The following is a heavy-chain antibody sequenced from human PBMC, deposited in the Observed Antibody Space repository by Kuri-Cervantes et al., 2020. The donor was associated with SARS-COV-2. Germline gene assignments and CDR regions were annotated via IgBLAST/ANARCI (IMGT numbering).Heavy chain of an antibody. CDR2: ISSSSSYI. CDR1: GFSFSSSS. J-gene: IGHJ4*02. D-gene: IGHD5/OR15-5a*01. Sequence: GGSLRLSCAASGFSFSSSSMNWVRQAPGKGLEWVSFISSSSSYIYYADSVKGRFTVSRDNAKNSLFLQMDSLRAEDTAVYYCAREDGVYDSGXRAIIHFDYWGQGALVTVSS. CDR3: AREDGVYDSGXRAIIHFDY. V-gene: IGHV3-21*01.